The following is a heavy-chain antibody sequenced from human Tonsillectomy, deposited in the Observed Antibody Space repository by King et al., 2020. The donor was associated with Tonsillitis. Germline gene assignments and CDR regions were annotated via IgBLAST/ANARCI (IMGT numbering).Heavy chain of an antibody. CDR1: VASMSSYY. D-gene: IGHD2-2*01. V-gene: IGHV4-4*07. CDR3: ARDQPVGSTRFDY. J-gene: IGHJ4*02. CDR2: IHTSGST. Sequence: VQLQESGPGLLKPSETLSLTCTVSVASMSSYYWGWIRQPAETGRECIGRIHTSGSTYYNPSLESLVTMSVDTSKNQFSLKLTSLTAADTAVYYCARDQPVGSTRFDYWGQGILVTVSS.